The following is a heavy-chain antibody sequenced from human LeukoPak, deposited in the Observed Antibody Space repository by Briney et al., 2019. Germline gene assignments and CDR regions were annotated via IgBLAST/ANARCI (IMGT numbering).Heavy chain of an antibody. CDR1: GFIFNNYA. CDR2: ISGSGDST. V-gene: IGHV3-23*01. Sequence: GGSLRLSCAASGFIFNNYAMSWVRQAPGKGLEWVSDISGSGDSTYDADSVKGRFTISRDNSKNTLSLQMNSLRAEDTAVYYCAKDPVYTTVTTFPGFDIWGQGTMVIVSS. D-gene: IGHD4-17*01. CDR3: AKDPVYTTVTTFPGFDI. J-gene: IGHJ3*02.